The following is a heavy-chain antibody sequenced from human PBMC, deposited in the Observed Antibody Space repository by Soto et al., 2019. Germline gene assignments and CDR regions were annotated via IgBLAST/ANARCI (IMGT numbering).Heavy chain of an antibody. CDR2: IYQSGRT. V-gene: IGHV4-30-2*01. J-gene: IGHJ6*02. CDR1: GGSISTSDYS. CDR3: AREMTIFGVAPGGGVDV. Sequence: QLQLQESGSGLVRPSQTLSLTCAVSGGSISTSDYSWSWIRQAPGRGLEWIGSIYQSGRTYYIPSLKSRATMSLDKSKNQFSLKITSAVAADTSRYYCAREMTIFGVAPGGGVDVWGQWTTVTVSS. D-gene: IGHD3-3*01.